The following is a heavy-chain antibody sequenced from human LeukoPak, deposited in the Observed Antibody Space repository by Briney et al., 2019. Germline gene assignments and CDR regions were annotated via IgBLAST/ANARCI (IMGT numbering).Heavy chain of an antibody. CDR2: INPNSGGT. Sequence: ASVKVSCKASGYTFTGYYMHWVRQAPGQGLEWMGWINPNSGGTNYAQKFQGRVTMTRDTPISTAYMELSRLRSDDTAVYYCAREGGGYYPYYFDYWGQGTLVTVSS. J-gene: IGHJ4*02. CDR1: GYTFTGYY. CDR3: AREGGGYYPYYFDY. V-gene: IGHV1-2*02. D-gene: IGHD3-22*01.